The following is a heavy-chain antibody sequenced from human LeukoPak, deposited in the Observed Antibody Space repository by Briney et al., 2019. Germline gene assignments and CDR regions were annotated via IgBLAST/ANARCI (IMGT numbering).Heavy chain of an antibody. CDR3: ARDLVVIATKYAPTL. CDR2: IYYSGST. D-gene: IGHD2-21*01. J-gene: IGHJ3*01. Sequence: PSETLSLTCTVSGGSISSGDYYWSWIRQPPGKGLEWIGYIYYSGSTNYNPSLKSRVTISVDTSKNQFSLKLSSVTAADTAVYYCARDLVVIATKYAPTLWGQGTMVTVSS. CDR1: GGSISSGDYY. V-gene: IGHV4-30-4*08.